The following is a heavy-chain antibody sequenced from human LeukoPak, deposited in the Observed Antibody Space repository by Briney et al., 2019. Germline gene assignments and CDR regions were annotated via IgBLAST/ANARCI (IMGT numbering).Heavy chain of an antibody. D-gene: IGHD6-13*01. V-gene: IGHV1-2*02. CDR2: INPNSGVT. CDR3: ARGYVFVWAVAGYYFDY. J-gene: IGHJ4*02. CDR1: GYIFIGYY. Sequence: ASVKVSCKASGYIFIGYYMHWVRQAPGQGLEWMGWINPNSGVTNYVQNFQGRVTMTRDTSISTAYMEVSRLRSDDTAVYYCARGYVFVWAVAGYYFDYWGQGTLVTVSS.